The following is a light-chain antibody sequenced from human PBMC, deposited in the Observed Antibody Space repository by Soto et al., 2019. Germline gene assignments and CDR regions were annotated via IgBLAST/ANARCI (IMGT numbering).Light chain of an antibody. CDR2: GVF. V-gene: IGKV3D-20*02. J-gene: IGKJ1*01. CDR1: QSVNSNY. Sequence: ETVLTQSPGTVSLSPGERATLSCRTSQSVNSNYLAWYQQKPGQAPRLLIYGVFNRATGIPDRFSGSGSGTDFTLTISSLEPEDFAVYYCQQRSNWPTWTFGQGTKVEIK. CDR3: QQRSNWPTWT.